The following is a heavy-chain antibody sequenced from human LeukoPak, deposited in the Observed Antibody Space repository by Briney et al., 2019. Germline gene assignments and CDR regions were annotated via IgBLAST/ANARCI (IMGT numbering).Heavy chain of an antibody. CDR1: GASISNYY. J-gene: IGHJ4*02. V-gene: IGHV4-4*09. CDR3: ARLGSYHDF. Sequence: SSETLSLTCTVSGASISNYYWSWIRQTPEKGLEGMGHIHTSGASRYHPSLESRLTLSIDTSRNHLSLKLTSVTAADTAVYFCARLGSYHDFWGQGALVTVSS. D-gene: IGHD1-26*01. CDR2: IHTSGAS.